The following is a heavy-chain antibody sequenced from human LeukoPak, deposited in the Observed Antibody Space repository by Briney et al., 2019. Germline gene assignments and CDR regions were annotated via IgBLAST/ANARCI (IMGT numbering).Heavy chain of an antibody. D-gene: IGHD3-10*01. CDR1: GFTFSSYA. CDR3: ARDRPSPPHLLWFGELSHYYYGMDV. Sequence: GGSLRLSCAASGFTFSSYAMSWVRQAPGKGLEWVSAISGSGGSTYYADSVKGRFTIYRDNSKNTLYLQMNSLRAEDTAVYYCARDRPSPPHLLWFGELSHYYYGMDVWGQGTTVTVSS. J-gene: IGHJ6*02. V-gene: IGHV3-23*01. CDR2: ISGSGGST.